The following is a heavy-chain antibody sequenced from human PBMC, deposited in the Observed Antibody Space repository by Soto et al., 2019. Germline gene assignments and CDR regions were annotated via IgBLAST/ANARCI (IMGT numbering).Heavy chain of an antibody. J-gene: IGHJ3*02. CDR3: ARDIFPPRRDQSDAFDI. D-gene: IGHD3-3*01. V-gene: IGHV1-3*01. Sequence: APVKVSCKASCFTFSNYSMHFVRQAPRQKPEWMGWINAGNGNTKYSQKFQGRVTITRDTSASTAYMELSSLRSEDTAVYYCARDIFPPRRDQSDAFDIWGQGTMVTVSS. CDR1: CFTFSNYS. CDR2: INAGNGNT.